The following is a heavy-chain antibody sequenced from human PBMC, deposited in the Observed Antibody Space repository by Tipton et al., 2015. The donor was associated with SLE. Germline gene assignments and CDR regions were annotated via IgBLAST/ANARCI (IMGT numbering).Heavy chain of an antibody. CDR2: ISTDNDDT. CDR1: GYTFTSYA. Sequence: QLVQSGAELKKPGASVKVSCKASGYTFTSYAISWVRQAPGRGLEWMGWISTDNDDTNYAQNYQGRVTMTTDTSTSTAYMELRSLRSDDTAIYYCARGTWIYTEAYYNYYYMDVWGKGTTVTVSS. CDR3: ARGTWIYTEAYYNYYYMDV. J-gene: IGHJ6*03. D-gene: IGHD1-7*01. V-gene: IGHV1-18*01.